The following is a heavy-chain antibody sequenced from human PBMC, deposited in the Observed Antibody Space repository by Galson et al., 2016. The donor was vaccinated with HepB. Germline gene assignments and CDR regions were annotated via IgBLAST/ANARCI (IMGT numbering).Heavy chain of an antibody. CDR2: ISSSGSTI. CDR3: ARGGYGGYFPREFDD. J-gene: IGHJ4*02. D-gene: IGHD5-12*01. CDR1: GFTFSSYE. Sequence: SLRLSCAASGFTFSSYEMNWVRQAPGEGLEWVSYISSSGSTIYYADSVKGRFTISRDNAKNSLYLQMNSLRAEDTAVYYCARGGYGGYFPREFDDWGQGTLVTVSS. V-gene: IGHV3-48*03.